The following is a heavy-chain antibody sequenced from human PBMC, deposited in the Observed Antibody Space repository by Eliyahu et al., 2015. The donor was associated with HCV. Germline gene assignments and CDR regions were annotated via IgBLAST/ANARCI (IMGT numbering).Heavy chain of an antibody. Sequence: QVQLVESGGGVVQPGRSLRLXCXAXGFXFXNYPMHWVRQAPGKGLGWLAVISYDGKVEFYADSVKGRFTISRDTSKNMLYLQMDSLSADDTALYYCARDMFRGSPDYLDLWGQGTLVTVSS. CDR2: ISYDGKVE. CDR1: GFXFXNYP. D-gene: IGHD3-10*01. V-gene: IGHV3-30*04. J-gene: IGHJ4*02. CDR3: ARDMFRGSPDYLDL.